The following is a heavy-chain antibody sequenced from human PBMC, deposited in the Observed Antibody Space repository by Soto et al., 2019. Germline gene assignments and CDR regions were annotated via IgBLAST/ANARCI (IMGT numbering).Heavy chain of an antibody. D-gene: IGHD6-6*01. CDR1: GYSFASYW. CDR2: IYPGDSDT. J-gene: IGHJ6*02. Sequence: PGESLKISCQGSGYSFASYWIGGVRQMPGKDLEWMGIIYPGDSDTRYSPSFQGQVTISADKSLRTAYLQWTSLKASDTALYYCARARSFTLGFYYYGMDVWGQGTTVTVSS. V-gene: IGHV5-51*01. CDR3: ARARSFTLGFYYYGMDV.